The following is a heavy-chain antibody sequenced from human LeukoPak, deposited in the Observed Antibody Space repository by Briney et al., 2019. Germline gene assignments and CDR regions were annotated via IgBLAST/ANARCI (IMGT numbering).Heavy chain of an antibody. V-gene: IGHV4-39*02. CDR2: IYYSGST. J-gene: IGHJ4*02. CDR3: AREVTYYDILTGIKFDY. D-gene: IGHD3-9*01. Sequence: SETLSLTCTVSGGSISSSSYYWGWIRQPPGKGLEWIGSIYYSGSTYYNPSLKSRVTISVDTSKNQFSLKLSSVTAADTAVYYCAREVTYYDILTGIKFDYWGQGTMVTVSS. CDR1: GGSISSSSYY.